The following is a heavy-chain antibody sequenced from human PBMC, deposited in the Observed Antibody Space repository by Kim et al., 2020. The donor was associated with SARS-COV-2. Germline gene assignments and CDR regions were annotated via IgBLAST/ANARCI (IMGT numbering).Heavy chain of an antibody. CDR2: IYYSGST. CDR1: GGSINSDVYY. D-gene: IGHD6-6*01. J-gene: IGHJ3*02. CDR3: ARQIIGAARHDAFDI. V-gene: IGHV4-39*01. Sequence: SETLSLTCTVSGGSINSDVYYWGWIRQPPGKGLEWIGTIYYSGSTFYNPSLKSRVTISVDTSKNQFSLRLSSVTAADTAVYYCARQIIGAARHDAFDIWGQGTMVTVSS.